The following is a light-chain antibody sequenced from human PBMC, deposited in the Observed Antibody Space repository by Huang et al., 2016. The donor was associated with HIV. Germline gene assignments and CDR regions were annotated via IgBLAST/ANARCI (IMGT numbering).Light chain of an antibody. CDR2: DAS. Sequence: EVVLTQSPATLSMSPGERATLSCRASKNIGTYLAWYQQKPGQPPRLLIYDASNRATGIPARFSGSGSGTDFTLSISSLEPEDFAVYYCKQRANWPPLTFGPGTKVEI. J-gene: IGKJ3*01. V-gene: IGKV3-11*01. CDR1: KNIGTY. CDR3: KQRANWPPLT.